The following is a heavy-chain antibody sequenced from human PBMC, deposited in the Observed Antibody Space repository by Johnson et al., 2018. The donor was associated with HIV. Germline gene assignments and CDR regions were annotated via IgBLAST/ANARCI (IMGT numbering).Heavy chain of an antibody. D-gene: IGHD6-19*01. CDR1: GFTLSSYA. CDR2: ISGRGGST. Sequence: VQLVESGGCLIQPGGSLRLSCEASGFTLSSYAMNWVRQAPGKGLEWVSAISGRGGSTYYADSVKGRFTISRDNSKNTLYLQMNSLRAEDTALYYCAKDRSTGWYPAFDIWGQGTMVTVSS. CDR3: AKDRSTGWYPAFDI. V-gene: IGHV3-23*04. J-gene: IGHJ3*02.